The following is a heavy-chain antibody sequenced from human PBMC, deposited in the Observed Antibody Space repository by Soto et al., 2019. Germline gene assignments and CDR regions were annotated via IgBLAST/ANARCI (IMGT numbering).Heavy chain of an antibody. J-gene: IGHJ5*02. V-gene: IGHV4-34*01. CDR3: ARGRGGYWFDP. D-gene: IGHD3-10*01. Sequence: SETLSLTCAVYGGSFSCYYWIWIRQPPGKGLEWIGEINHSGSTNYNPSLKSRVTISVDTSKNQFSLKLSSVTAADTAVYYCARGRGGYWFDPWGQGTLVTVSS. CDR2: INHSGST. CDR1: GGSFSCYY.